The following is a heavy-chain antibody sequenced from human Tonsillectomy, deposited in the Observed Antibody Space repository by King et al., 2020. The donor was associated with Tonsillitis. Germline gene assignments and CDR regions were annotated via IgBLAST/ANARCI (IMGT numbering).Heavy chain of an antibody. CDR2: IRSKAYGGTT. D-gene: IGHD2/OR15-2a*01. CDR3: TSAQDFGDY. CDR1: GFTFGDYA. J-gene: IGHJ4*02. V-gene: IGHV3-49*04. Sequence: VQLVESGGGLVQPGRSLRLSCIASGFTFGDYALSWGRQAPGQGLEWGGFIRSKAYGGTTGYAASVKGRFTISRDDSKRIAYLQMNSLKTEDTAVYYCTSAQDFGDYWGQGTVVTVSS.